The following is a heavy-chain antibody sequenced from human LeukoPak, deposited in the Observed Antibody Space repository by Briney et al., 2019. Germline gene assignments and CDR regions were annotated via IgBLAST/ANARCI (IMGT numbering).Heavy chain of an antibody. CDR3: AREGQWELLTDFDY. J-gene: IGHJ4*02. Sequence: PGGSPRLSCAASGFTFSSYSMNWVRQAPGKGLEWVSSISSSSSYIYYADSVKGRFTISRDNAKNSLYLQMNSLRAEDTAVYYCAREGQWELLTDFDYWGQGTLVTVSS. V-gene: IGHV3-21*01. CDR1: GFTFSSYS. D-gene: IGHD1-26*01. CDR2: ISSSSSYI.